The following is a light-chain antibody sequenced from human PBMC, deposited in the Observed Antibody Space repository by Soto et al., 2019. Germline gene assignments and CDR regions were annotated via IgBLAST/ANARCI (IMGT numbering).Light chain of an antibody. J-gene: IGLJ2*01. V-gene: IGLV2-14*01. CDR2: DVN. CDR1: SSDVGGSNY. Sequence: QSALTQPASVSGSPGQSITISCTGTSSDVGGSNYVSWYQQHPGKAPKLMIYDVNDRPSVISNRFSGSKSGNTASLTISGLQAEDEADYYCSSYRSDSTLVFGGGTKITFL. CDR3: SSYRSDSTLV.